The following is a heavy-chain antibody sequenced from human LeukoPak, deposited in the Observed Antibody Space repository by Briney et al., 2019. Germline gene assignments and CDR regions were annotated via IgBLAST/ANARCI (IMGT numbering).Heavy chain of an antibody. CDR2: MYYSGST. CDR1: GGSISNFS. V-gene: IGHV4-59*08. J-gene: IGHJ5*02. Sequence: SETLSLTCTVSGGSISNFSWSWIRQPPGKGLEWIGYMYYSGSTNYNPFFKGRVTISADMSKTHFALKLSSVTAADTAVYYCATHSDYDDLSYLGPWGQGTLVTVSS. CDR3: ATHSDYDDLSYLGP. D-gene: IGHD5-12*01.